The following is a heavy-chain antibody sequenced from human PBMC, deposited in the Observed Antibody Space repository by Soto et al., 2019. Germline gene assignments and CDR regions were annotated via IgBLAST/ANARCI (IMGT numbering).Heavy chain of an antibody. J-gene: IGHJ6*03. V-gene: IGHV5-51*01. CDR1: GYSFTSYW. D-gene: IGHD4-17*01. CDR2: IYPGDSDT. Sequence: GESLKISCKGSGYSFTSYWIGWVRQMPGKGLEWMGIIYPGDSDTRYSPSFQGQVTISAGKSISTAYLQWGSLKASDTAMYYCARQGYGDYYYYYYYMDVWGKGTTVTVSS. CDR3: ARQGYGDYYYYYYYMDV.